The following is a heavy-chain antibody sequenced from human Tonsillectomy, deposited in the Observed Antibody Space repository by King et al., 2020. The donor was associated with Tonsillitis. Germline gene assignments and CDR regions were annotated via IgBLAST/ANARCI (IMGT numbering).Heavy chain of an antibody. V-gene: IGHV3-30*18. Sequence: VQLVESGGGVVQPGRSLRLSCAASGFTFSRYGMHWVRQSPGEGLGWVAVMGNDGSVTYYADSVKGRFTLSRDNSENTLYMQMNSLRVEDTAVYYCAKEIKQVAGDWYFDLWGRGTLVIVSS. J-gene: IGHJ2*01. D-gene: IGHD6-19*01. CDR1: GFTFSRYG. CDR3: AKEIKQVAGDWYFDL. CDR2: MGNDGSVT.